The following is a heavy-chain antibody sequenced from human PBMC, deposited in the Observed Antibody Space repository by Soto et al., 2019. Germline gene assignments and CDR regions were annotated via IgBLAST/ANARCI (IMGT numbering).Heavy chain of an antibody. CDR3: AKSTYQLLLGGSDY. Sequence: GGSLRLSCAASGFTFDDYAMHWVRQAPGKGLEWVSGISWNSGSIGYADSVKGRFTISRDNAKNSLYLQMNSLRAEDTALYYCAKSTYQLLLGGSDYWGQGTLVTVSS. V-gene: IGHV3-9*01. CDR2: ISWNSGSI. J-gene: IGHJ4*02. CDR1: GFTFDDYA. D-gene: IGHD2-2*01.